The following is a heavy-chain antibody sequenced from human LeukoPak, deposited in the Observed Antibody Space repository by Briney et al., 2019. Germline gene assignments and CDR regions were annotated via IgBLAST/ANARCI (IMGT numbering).Heavy chain of an antibody. D-gene: IGHD5-18*01. Sequence: SETLSLTCAVSGYSISSGYYWGWIRQPPGKGLEWIGSIYHSGSTYYNPSLKSRVTISVDTSKNQFSLKLSSVTAADTAVYYCARHGQLWLSSDFDYWGQRTLVTVSS. CDR1: GYSISSGYY. CDR2: IYHSGST. CDR3: ARHGQLWLSSDFDY. V-gene: IGHV4-38-2*01. J-gene: IGHJ4*02.